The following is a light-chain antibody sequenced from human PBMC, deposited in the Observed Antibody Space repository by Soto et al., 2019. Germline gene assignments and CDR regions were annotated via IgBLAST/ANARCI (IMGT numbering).Light chain of an antibody. Sequence: EIVLTQSPGTLSLSPGERATLSCRASQSLTSNYLAWYQQTPGQAPRLLIFGASCRATGIPDRFSGSGSGSAFTLTISRLEHEDFAVYYCPHYETSPPSYTFGQGTKLEIK. J-gene: IGKJ2*01. CDR1: QSLTSNY. V-gene: IGKV3-20*01. CDR2: GAS. CDR3: PHYETSPPSYT.